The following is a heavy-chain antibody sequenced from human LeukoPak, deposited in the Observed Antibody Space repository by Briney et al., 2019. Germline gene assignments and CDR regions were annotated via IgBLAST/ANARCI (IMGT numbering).Heavy chain of an antibody. CDR2: INPNSGGT. V-gene: IGHV1-2*02. CDR3: AREIMGSGVGGSYYYYGMDV. D-gene: IGHD2-15*01. CDR1: GYTFTGYY. J-gene: IGHJ6*02. Sequence: ASVKVSCKASGYTFTGYYMHWVRQAPGQGLEWMGWINPNSGGTNYAQKFQGRVTMTRDTSISTAYMELSRLRSDDTAVYYCAREIMGSGVGGSYYYYGMDVWGQGTTVTVSS.